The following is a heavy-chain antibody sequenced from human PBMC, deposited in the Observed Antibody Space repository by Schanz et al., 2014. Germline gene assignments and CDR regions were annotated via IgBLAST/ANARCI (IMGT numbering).Heavy chain of an antibody. CDR2: IYSDGST. J-gene: IGHJ5*02. V-gene: IGHV3-66*01. Sequence: EVQLVESGGGLVQPGGSLRLSCAASGFTVSSNYMSWVRQAPGKGLEWVSVIYSDGSTYYADSVKGRFTISRDNSKNTLYLQMNSLRAEDTAVYYCARGSHYSNYVQSWFDPWGQGTLVTVSS. CDR3: ARGSHYSNYVQSWFDP. CDR1: GFTVSSNY. D-gene: IGHD4-4*01.